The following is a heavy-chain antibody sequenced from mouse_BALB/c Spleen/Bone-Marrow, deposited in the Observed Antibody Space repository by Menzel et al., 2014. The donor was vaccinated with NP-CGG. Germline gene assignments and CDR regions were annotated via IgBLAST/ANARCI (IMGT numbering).Heavy chain of an antibody. Sequence: EVQLQESGGGLVQPGGSLKLSCAASGFTFSSYGMSRVRQTPDKRLELVATINSNGGSTYYPDSVKGRFTISRDNAKNTLYLQMSSLKSEDTAMYYCARDYYGSSYAMDYWGQGTSVTVSS. J-gene: IGHJ4*01. CDR2: INSNGGST. CDR1: GFTFSSYG. V-gene: IGHV5-6-3*01. CDR3: ARDYYGSSYAMDY. D-gene: IGHD1-1*01.